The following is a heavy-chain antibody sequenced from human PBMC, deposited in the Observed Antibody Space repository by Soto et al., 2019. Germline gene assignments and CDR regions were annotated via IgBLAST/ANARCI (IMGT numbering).Heavy chain of an antibody. CDR3: AKDNYYD. D-gene: IGHD3-22*01. CDR2: ISGSGDST. Sequence: GGSLRLSCAAAGFTCRSYAMTWVRQAPGKGLEWVSGISGSGDSTHYADSVKGRFTISRDNSKNTLYLQMNSLRAEDTAVYYCAKDNYYDGGQGPLVTVSS. V-gene: IGHV3-23*01. J-gene: IGHJ4*02. CDR1: GFTCRSYA.